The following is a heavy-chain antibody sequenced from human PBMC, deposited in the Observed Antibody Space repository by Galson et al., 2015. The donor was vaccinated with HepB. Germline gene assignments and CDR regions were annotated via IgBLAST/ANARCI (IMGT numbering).Heavy chain of an antibody. D-gene: IGHD3-10*01. CDR2: IWYDGSNK. CDR1: GFTFSSYG. V-gene: IGHV3-33*08. J-gene: IGHJ6*02. CDR3: ARDTVRGVIYYQYYGMDV. Sequence: SLRLSCAASGFTFSSYGMHWVRQAPGKGLEWVALIWYDGSNKYYADSVKGRFTISRDNSKNTLYLQMNSLRAEDTAVYYCARDTVRGVIYYQYYGMDVWGQGTTVTVSS.